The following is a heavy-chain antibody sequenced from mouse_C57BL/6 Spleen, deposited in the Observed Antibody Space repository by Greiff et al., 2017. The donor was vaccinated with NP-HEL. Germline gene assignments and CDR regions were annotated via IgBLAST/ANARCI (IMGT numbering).Heavy chain of an antibody. D-gene: IGHD2-3*01. CDR3: ARDQDDGYCETAY. Sequence: EVKLMESGGGLVKPGGSLKLSCAASGFTFSSYAMSWVRQTPEKRLEWVATISDGGSYTYYPDNVKGRFTISRDNAKNSLYLQMSHLKSEDTAMYYCARDQDDGYCETAYWGQGTLVTVCA. J-gene: IGHJ3*01. CDR2: ISDGGSYT. CDR1: GFTFSSYA. V-gene: IGHV5-4*01.